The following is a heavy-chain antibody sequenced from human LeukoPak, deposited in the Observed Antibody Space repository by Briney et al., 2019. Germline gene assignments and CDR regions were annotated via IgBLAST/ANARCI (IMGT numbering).Heavy chain of an antibody. J-gene: IGHJ6*03. CDR3: ARDPFPDYDFWSGNYYYYMDV. D-gene: IGHD3-3*01. CDR1: GYTFTSYA. V-gene: IGHV7-4-1*02. CDR2: INTNTGNP. Sequence: ASVKVSCKASGYTFTSYAMNWVRQAPGQGLEWMGWINTNTGNPTYAQGFTGRFVFSLDTSVSTAYLQISSLKAEDTAVYYCARDPFPDYDFWSGNYYYYMDVWGKGTTVTVSS.